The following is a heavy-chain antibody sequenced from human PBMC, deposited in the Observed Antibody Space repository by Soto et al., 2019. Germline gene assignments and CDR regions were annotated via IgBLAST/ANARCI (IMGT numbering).Heavy chain of an antibody. J-gene: IGHJ4*02. CDR3: ARPQDSGSYELGAY. CDR2: IWYDGSNK. Sequence: QVQLVESGGGVVQPGRSLRLSCAASGFTFSSYGMHWVRQAPGKGLEWVAVIWYDGSNKYYADSVKGRFTISRDNSKTTLYLQMNSLRAEDTAVYYCARPQDSGSYELGAYWGQGTLVTVSS. V-gene: IGHV3-33*01. CDR1: GFTFSSYG. D-gene: IGHD1-26*01.